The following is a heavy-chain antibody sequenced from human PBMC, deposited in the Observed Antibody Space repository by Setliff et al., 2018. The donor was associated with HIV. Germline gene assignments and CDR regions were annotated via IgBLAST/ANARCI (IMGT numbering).Heavy chain of an antibody. J-gene: IGHJ4*02. Sequence: SETLSLTCTVSGGSISSYYWSWIRQPPGKGLEWIGYIYTSGSTNYNPSLKSRVTISVDTSKNQFSLKLSAVTAAATAVYYCARGLSFYDPGGVDYWGQGTLVTVSS. V-gene: IGHV4-4*09. CDR1: GGSISSYY. CDR2: IYTSGST. CDR3: ARGLSFYDPGGVDY. D-gene: IGHD3-22*01.